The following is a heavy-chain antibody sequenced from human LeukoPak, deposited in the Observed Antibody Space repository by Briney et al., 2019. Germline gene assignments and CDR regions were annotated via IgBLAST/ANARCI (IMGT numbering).Heavy chain of an antibody. D-gene: IGHD6-19*01. V-gene: IGHV3-23*01. CDR3: ARAVAGAFDI. Sequence: GGSLRLSCAASGFTFSNYAMTWVRQAPGKGLEWVSGISGSGGRTHYADSVQGRFTISRDNAKNSLYLQMNSPRAEDTAVYYCARAVAGAFDIWGQGTMVTVSS. CDR1: GFTFSNYA. CDR2: ISGSGGRT. J-gene: IGHJ3*02.